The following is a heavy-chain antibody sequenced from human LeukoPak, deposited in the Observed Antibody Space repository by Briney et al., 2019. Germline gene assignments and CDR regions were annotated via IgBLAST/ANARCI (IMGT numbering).Heavy chain of an antibody. J-gene: IGHJ5*02. V-gene: IGHV3-48*03. CDR2: ISSSGSSI. CDR1: GFTFSSYE. D-gene: IGHD3-16*01. Sequence: PGGSLRLSCAASGFTFSSYEMNWVRQAPGKGLEWVSYISSSGSSIYYADSVKGRFTISRDNAKNSLYLQMNSLRAEDTAVYHCARGRYQGNVWGSPPWGQGILVIVSS. CDR3: ARGRYQGNVWGSPP.